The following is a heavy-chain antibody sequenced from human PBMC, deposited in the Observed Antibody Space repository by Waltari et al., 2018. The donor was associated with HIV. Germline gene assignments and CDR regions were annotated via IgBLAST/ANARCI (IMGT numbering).Heavy chain of an antibody. J-gene: IGHJ6*02. CDR3: ARRSCNSSSCFTYFYYFAMDV. CDR2: ISAYNGNT. Sequence: QVQLMQSGPEVKKPGASVKVSCTASGYTFNNYGISWVRQAPGQGLEWMGWISAYNGNTKYAQNFQGRVTMTTDTSTRTAYMELRSLSSDDTAVYYCARRSCNSSSCFTYFYYFAMDVWGQGTTVTVSS. V-gene: IGHV1-18*04. D-gene: IGHD2-2*02. CDR1: GYTFNNYG.